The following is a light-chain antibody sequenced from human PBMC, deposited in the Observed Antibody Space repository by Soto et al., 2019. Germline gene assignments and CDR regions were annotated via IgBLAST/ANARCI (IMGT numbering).Light chain of an antibody. CDR3: LLSYSGARV. V-gene: IGLV2-14*01. CDR1: SSDVGGYNY. J-gene: IGLJ3*02. CDR2: EVS. Sequence: QSVLTQPASVSGSPGQSITISCTGTSSDVGGYNYVSWYQQHPGKAPKLMIYEVSNRPSGVSNRFSGSKSGNTASLTISGLQAEDEADYYCLLSYSGARVFGGGTKLTVL.